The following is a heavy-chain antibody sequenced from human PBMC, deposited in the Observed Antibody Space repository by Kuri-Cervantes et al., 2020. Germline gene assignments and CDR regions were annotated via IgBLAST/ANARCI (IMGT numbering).Heavy chain of an antibody. J-gene: IGHJ4*02. CDR3: AKDLWGVGATTVE. Sequence: GGSLRLSCAASGFTFSSYAMHWVRQAPGKGLEWVAVISYDGSNKYYADSVKGRFTISRDNSKNTLYLQMNSLRAEDTAVYYCAKDLWGVGATTVEWGQRTLVTVSS. D-gene: IGHD1-26*01. V-gene: IGHV3-30-3*01. CDR1: GFTFSSYA. CDR2: ISYDGSNK.